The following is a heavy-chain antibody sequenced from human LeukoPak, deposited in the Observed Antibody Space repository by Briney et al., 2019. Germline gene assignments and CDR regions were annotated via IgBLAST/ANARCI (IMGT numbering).Heavy chain of an antibody. V-gene: IGHV4-59*01. CDR2: IYYSGST. Sequence: SETLSLTCTVSGGSISSYYWSWIRQPPGKGLEWIGYIYYSGSTNYNPSLKSRVTISVDTSRNQFSLKLSSVTAADTAVYYCARDITMITYWGQGTLVTVSS. CDR1: GGSISSYY. CDR3: ARDITMITY. D-gene: IGHD3-22*01. J-gene: IGHJ4*02.